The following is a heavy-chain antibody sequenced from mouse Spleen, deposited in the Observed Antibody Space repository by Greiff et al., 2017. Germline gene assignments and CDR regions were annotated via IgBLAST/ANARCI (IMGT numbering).Heavy chain of an antibody. J-gene: IGHJ1*01. CDR1: GFTFSSYA. CDR2: ISSGGSYT. D-gene: IGHD1-1*01. V-gene: IGHV5-9-3*01. CDR3: ARHDYYGSRWYFDV. Sequence: EVKLVESGGGLVKPGGSLKLSCAASGFTFSSYAMSWVRQTPEKRLEWVATISSGGSYTYYPDSVKGRFTISRDNAKNTLYLQMSSLRSEDTGMYYCARHDYYGSRWYFDVWGAGTTVTVSS.